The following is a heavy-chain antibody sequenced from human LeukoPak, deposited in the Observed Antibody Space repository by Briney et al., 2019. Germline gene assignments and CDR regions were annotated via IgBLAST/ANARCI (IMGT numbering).Heavy chain of an antibody. V-gene: IGHV3-48*01. Sequence: QTGGSLRLSCAVSGFTFSSYWMHWVRQAPGKGLEWVSYISSSGSTIYYADSVKGRFSISRDNAKNSLHLQMNSLRAEDTAVYYCARGTVAGKAPYWGQGTLVTVSS. D-gene: IGHD6-19*01. CDR3: ARGTVAGKAPY. CDR2: ISSSGSTI. J-gene: IGHJ4*02. CDR1: GFTFSSYW.